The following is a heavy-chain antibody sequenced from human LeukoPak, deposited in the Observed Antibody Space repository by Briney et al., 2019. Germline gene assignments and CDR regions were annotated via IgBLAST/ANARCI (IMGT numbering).Heavy chain of an antibody. CDR1: GGTFSSYA. CDR3: ATGKADLYYYMDV. CDR2: FDPEDGET. Sequence: ASVKVSCKASGGTFSSYAISLVRQAPGTGLEWMGGFDPEDGETIYAQKFQGRVTMTEDTSTDTAYMELSSLRSEDTAVYYCATGKADLYYYMDVWGKGTTVTVSS. J-gene: IGHJ6*03. V-gene: IGHV1-24*01.